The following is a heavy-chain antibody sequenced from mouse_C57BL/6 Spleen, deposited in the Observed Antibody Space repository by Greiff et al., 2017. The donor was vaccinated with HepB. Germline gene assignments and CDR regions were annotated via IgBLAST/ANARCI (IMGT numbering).Heavy chain of an antibody. D-gene: IGHD2-2*01. Sequence: QVQLQQPGAELVMPGASVKLSCKASGYTFTSYWMLWVKQRPGQGLEWIGEIDPSDSYTNYNQKFKGKSTLTVDKSSSTAYMQLSSLTSEDSAVYYCARRMVTTRAYAMDYWGQGTSVTVSS. CDR1: GYTFTSYW. J-gene: IGHJ4*01. CDR2: IDPSDSYT. V-gene: IGHV1-69*01. CDR3: ARRMVTTRAYAMDY.